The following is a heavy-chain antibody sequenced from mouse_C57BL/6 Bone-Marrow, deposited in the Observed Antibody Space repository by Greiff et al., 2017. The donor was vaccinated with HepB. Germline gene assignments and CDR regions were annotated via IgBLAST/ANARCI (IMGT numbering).Heavy chain of an antibody. CDR1: GYTFTSYW. CDR3: ARGISNPLFDY. CDR2: IDPSDSYT. V-gene: IGHV1-59*01. J-gene: IGHJ2*01. Sequence: QVQLQQPGAELVRPGTSVKLSCKASGYTFTSYWMHWVKQRPGQGLEWIGVIDPSDSYTNYNQKFKGKATLTVDTSSSTAYMQLSSLTSEDSAVYYCARGISNPLFDYWGQGTTLTVSS. D-gene: IGHD2-5*01.